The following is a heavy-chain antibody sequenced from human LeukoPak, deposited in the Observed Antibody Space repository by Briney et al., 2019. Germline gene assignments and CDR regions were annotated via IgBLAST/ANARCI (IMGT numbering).Heavy chain of an antibody. CDR2: IYSGGTT. CDR1: GFTVRSNY. Sequence: GGSMRLSCAASGFTVRSNYMSWVRQAPGKGLECVSVIYSGGTTHYADSVKGRFTISRDNSKNTLYLQMNSLRAEDTAVYYCARRFYFDSSGLTDAFDVWGQAKLLAVSS. V-gene: IGHV3-66*04. J-gene: IGHJ3*01. CDR3: ARRFYFDSSGLTDAFDV. D-gene: IGHD3-22*01.